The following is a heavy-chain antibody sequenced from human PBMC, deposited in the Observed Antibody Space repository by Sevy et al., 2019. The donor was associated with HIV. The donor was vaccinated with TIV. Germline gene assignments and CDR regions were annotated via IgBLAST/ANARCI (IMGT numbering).Heavy chain of an antibody. V-gene: IGHV3-53*01. CDR2: IYSGGST. CDR1: GFTVSSNY. D-gene: IGHD6-13*01. Sequence: GGSLRLSCAASGFTVSSNYMSWVRQAPGKGLEWVSVIYSGGSTYYADSVKGRFTNSRDNSKNTLYIQMNSLRAEDTAVYYCHRIAAAWRIDYWGQGTLVTVSS. CDR3: HRIAAAWRIDY. J-gene: IGHJ4*02.